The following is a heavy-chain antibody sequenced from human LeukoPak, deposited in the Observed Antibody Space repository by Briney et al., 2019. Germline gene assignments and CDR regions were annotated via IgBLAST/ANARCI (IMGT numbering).Heavy chain of an antibody. CDR2: ISSSSSYI. CDR1: GFTFSSYS. V-gene: IGHV3-21*01. D-gene: IGHD2-2*01. J-gene: IGHJ4*02. Sequence: GGSLRLSCAASGFTFSSYSMNWVRQAPGKGLEWVSSISSSSSYIYYADSVKGRFTISRDNAKNSLYLQMNSLRAEDTAVYYCARGTYCSSTSCYGFDYWGQGTLVTVSS. CDR3: ARGTYCSSTSCYGFDY.